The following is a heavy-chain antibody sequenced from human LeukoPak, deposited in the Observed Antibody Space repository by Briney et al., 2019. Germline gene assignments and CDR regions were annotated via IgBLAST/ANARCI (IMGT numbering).Heavy chain of an antibody. CDR1: GFTVSSNY. V-gene: IGHV3-66*04. CDR3: ASQKYCTNGICYRKYYFDY. CDR2: IYSGGNT. J-gene: IGHJ4*02. D-gene: IGHD2-8*01. Sequence: GGSLRLSCAASGFTVSSNYMSWVRQAPGKGLEWVSLIYSGGNTYYADSVKGRFNISTDNSKNTLYLQMNSLRAEDTAVYYCASQKYCTNGICYRKYYFDYWGQGTLVTVSS.